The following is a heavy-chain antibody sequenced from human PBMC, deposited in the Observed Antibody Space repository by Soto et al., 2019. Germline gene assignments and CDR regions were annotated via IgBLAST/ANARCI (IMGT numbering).Heavy chain of an antibody. CDR2: INHSGST. J-gene: IGHJ4*02. D-gene: IGHD6-13*01. CDR1: GGSFIGYY. V-gene: IGHV4-34*01. CDR3: ARTSSSWSYFDY. Sequence: SETLSLTCAVYGGSFIGYYWSWIRQPPGKGLEWIGEINHSGSTNYNPSLKSRVTISVDTSKNQFSLKLSSVTAADTAVYYCARTSSSWSYFDYWGQGTLVTVSS.